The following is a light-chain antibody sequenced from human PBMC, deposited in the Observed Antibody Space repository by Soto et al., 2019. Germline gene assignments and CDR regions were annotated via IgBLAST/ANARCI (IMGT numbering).Light chain of an antibody. CDR2: GAS. Sequence: EIVLTQSPGTLSLSPGEGATLSCRASQSVSTSCLAWYQHKRGQAPRLLIYGASSRATGVPDRFSGSGSGTDFTLTINRLEPEDFAVYYCHQYGTSPRTFGQGTEVEIK. J-gene: IGKJ1*01. CDR1: QSVSTSC. V-gene: IGKV3-20*01. CDR3: HQYGTSPRT.